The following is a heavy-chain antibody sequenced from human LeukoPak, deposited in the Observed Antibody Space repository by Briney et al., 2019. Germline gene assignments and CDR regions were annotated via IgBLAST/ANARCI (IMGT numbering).Heavy chain of an antibody. CDR3: ASSRPY. V-gene: IGHV4-59*05. J-gene: IGHJ4*02. CDR1: GFTFSDYY. Sequence: GSLRLSCAASGFTFSDYYMSWIRQAPGKGLEWIGSIYYRGSTYYNPSLKSRVTISVDTSKNQFSLKLSSVTAADTAVYYCASSRPYWGQGTLVTVSS. CDR2: IYYRGST.